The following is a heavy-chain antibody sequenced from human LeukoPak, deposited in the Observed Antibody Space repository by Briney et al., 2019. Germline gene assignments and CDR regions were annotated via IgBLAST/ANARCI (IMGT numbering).Heavy chain of an antibody. V-gene: IGHV3-33*01. CDR3: ARELFGSGSYPYY. J-gene: IGHJ4*02. CDR1: GFTFTSYA. CDR2: VWHDGSNR. Sequence: GGSLRPSCTAPGFTFTSYAIHWIRQAPGKGLEWVALVWHDGSNRYYADSVKGRFTISRDNSQNTVYLQMNSLRAEDTAVYYGARELFGSGSYPYYWGQGTLVTVSS. D-gene: IGHD3-10*01.